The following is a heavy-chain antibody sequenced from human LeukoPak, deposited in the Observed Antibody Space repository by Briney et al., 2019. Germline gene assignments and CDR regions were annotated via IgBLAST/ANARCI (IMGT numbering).Heavy chain of an antibody. V-gene: IGHV3-74*01. CDR2: INSDGSST. J-gene: IGHJ3*02. CDR3: AREATVTPHDAFDI. D-gene: IGHD4-17*01. CDR1: GFTFSSYW. Sequence: PGGSLRLPCAASGFTFSSYWMHWVRQAPGKGLVWVSRINSDGSSTSYADSVKGRFTISRDNAKNTLYLQMDSLKAEDTAVYYCAREATVTPHDAFDIWGQGTMVTVSS.